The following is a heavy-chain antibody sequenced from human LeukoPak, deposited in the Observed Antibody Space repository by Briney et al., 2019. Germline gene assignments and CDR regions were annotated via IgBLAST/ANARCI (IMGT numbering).Heavy chain of an antibody. J-gene: IGHJ4*02. D-gene: IGHD6-19*01. CDR2: IWYDGSNK. V-gene: IGHV3-33*06. Sequence: GGSLRLSCAASGFTFSSYGMHWVRQAPGKGLKWVAVIWYDGSNKYYADSVKGRFTISRDDSKNTLWLQMNSLRAEDTAIYYCAKARGTTGWLPYFDYWGQGALVTVSS. CDR3: AKARGTTGWLPYFDY. CDR1: GFTFSSYG.